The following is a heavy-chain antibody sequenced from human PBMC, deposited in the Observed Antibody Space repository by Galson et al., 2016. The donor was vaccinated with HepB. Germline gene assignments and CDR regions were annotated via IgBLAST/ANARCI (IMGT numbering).Heavy chain of an antibody. J-gene: IGHJ5*02. CDR3: ARLGFDLSTGSPPGWFDP. D-gene: IGHD3-9*01. V-gene: IGHV5-51*01. CDR2: IFPDDSDS. CDR1: GYSFSNYW. Sequence: QSGAEVKKPGESLKISCKGSGYSFSNYWIVWVRQMPGKGLEWMGIIFPDDSDSKYSPSFEGHVTISADKSINTVYLQWTSLRASDTAVYYCARLGFDLSTGSPPGWFDPWGQGTLVTVSS.